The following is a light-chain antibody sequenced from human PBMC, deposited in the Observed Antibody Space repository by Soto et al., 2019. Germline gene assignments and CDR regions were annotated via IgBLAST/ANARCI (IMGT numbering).Light chain of an antibody. V-gene: IGKV1-39*01. CDR2: AAS. CDR3: QQANSFPLT. J-gene: IGKJ4*01. Sequence: DIQMTQSPSSLSASVGDRVTITCRASQSVSRYLNWYQQKPGKAPKLLISAASSLQGGVPSRFSGSGSGTDFTLTISGLQPDDFATYYCQQANSFPLTLGGGTKVDIK. CDR1: QSVSRY.